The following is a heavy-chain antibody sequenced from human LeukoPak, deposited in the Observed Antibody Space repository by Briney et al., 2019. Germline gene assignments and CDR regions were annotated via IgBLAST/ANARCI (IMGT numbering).Heavy chain of an antibody. CDR2: ISDSGGRK. CDR3: AIMHPYYDGSGYWVQ. Sequence: AGGSLRLSCAASGFTFSTYAMTWVRQSPGKGLEWVSDISDSGGRKYYADSVKGRFTISRDNPRNTLYMQMNSLRAEDTALYYCAIMHPYYDGSGYWVQWGQGTLVTVSS. J-gene: IGHJ4*02. D-gene: IGHD3-22*01. V-gene: IGHV3-23*01. CDR1: GFTFSTYA.